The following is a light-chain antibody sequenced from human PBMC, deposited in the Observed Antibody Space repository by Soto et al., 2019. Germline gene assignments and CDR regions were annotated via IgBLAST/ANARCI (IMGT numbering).Light chain of an antibody. CDR2: DVS. CDR1: SSDVGGYNY. J-gene: IGLJ2*01. V-gene: IGLV2-14*01. CDR3: SSYTSRSTVV. Sequence: QSALTQPASVSGSPGQSITISCTGTSSDVGGYNYVSWYQQHPGKGPKLMIYDVSNRPSGVSNRFSGSKSGNTASLTISGLQAEDEADYYCSSYTSRSTVVFGGGTQLTVL.